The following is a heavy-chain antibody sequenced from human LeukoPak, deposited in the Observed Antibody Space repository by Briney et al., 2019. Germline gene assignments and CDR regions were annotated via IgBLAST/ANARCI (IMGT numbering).Heavy chain of an antibody. Sequence: SETLSLTCTVSGGSISSSSYYWGWIRQPPGKGLEWIGSIYYSGSTYYNPSLKSRVTISVDTSKNQFSLKLSSVTAADTAVYYCARKGSSGWYRGPFDYWGQGTLVTVSS. CDR2: IYYSGST. D-gene: IGHD6-19*01. CDR1: GGSISSSSYY. V-gene: IGHV4-39*07. CDR3: ARKGSSGWYRGPFDY. J-gene: IGHJ4*02.